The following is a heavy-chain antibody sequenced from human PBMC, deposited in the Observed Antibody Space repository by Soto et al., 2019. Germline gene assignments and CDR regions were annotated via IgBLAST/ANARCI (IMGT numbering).Heavy chain of an antibody. CDR3: ARDRADYDYGMDV. V-gene: IGHV3-33*01. CDR2: IWYDGSNK. D-gene: IGHD3-10*01. CDR1: GFTFSSYG. J-gene: IGHJ6*02. Sequence: QVQLEESGGGVVQPGRSLRLCCAASGFTFSSYGMHWVRQAPGKGLEWVAVIWYDGSNKYYADSVKGRFTISRDNSKNTLYLQMNSLRAEDTAVYYCARDRADYDYGMDVWGQGTTVTVSS.